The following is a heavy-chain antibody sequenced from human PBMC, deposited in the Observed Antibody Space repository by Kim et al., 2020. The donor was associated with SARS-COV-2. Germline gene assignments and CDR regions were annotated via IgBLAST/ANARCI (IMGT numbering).Heavy chain of an antibody. V-gene: IGHV3-48*03. Sequence: GGSLRLSCAASGFTLSSYVMNWVRQTPGQGLEWVSDISSSGNIVDYVDSVKGRFTISRGIAKNALYLQMNSLRVEDTAFYYCARTGGYSSGVLDYWGHRALGTISS. CDR3: ARTGGYSSGVLDY. D-gene: IGHD4-4*01. CDR2: ISSSGNIV. CDR1: GFTLSSYV. J-gene: IGHJ4*01.